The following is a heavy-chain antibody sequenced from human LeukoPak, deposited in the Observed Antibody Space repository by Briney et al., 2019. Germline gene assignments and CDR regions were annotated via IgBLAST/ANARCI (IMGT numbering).Heavy chain of an antibody. D-gene: IGHD5-24*01. CDR3: AREDGYNFGTDY. CDR1: GFTFDDYA. J-gene: IGHJ4*02. Sequence: GRSLRLSCAASGFTFDDYAMHWVRQAPGKGLEWVSSISSSSSYIYYADSVKGRFTISRDNAKNSLYLQMNSLRAEDTAVYYCAREDGYNFGTDYWGQGTLVTVSS. V-gene: IGHV3-21*01. CDR2: ISSSSSYI.